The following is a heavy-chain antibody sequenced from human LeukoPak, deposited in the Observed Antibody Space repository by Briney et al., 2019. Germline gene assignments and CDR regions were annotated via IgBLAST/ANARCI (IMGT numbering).Heavy chain of an antibody. CDR2: IYPGDSDT. V-gene: IGHV5-51*01. Sequence: GESLKISCKGSGYSFTSYRIGWVRQMPGKGLGWMGIIYPGDSDTRYSPSFQGQVTISADKSISTAYLQWSSLKASDTAMYYCARHANTYYYDSSGYSPDPYYFDYWGQGTLVTVSS. D-gene: IGHD3-22*01. J-gene: IGHJ4*02. CDR1: GYSFTSYR. CDR3: ARHANTYYYDSSGYSPDPYYFDY.